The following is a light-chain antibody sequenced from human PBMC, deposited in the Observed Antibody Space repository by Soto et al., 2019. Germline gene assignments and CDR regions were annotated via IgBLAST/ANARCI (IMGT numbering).Light chain of an antibody. CDR2: AAS. J-gene: IGKJ3*01. V-gene: IGKV1-27*01. CDR1: QGISNY. CDR3: QKYNSASSWT. Sequence: DIQMTQSPSSLSASVGDRVTITCRASQGISNYLAWYQQKPGKVPKLLIYAASTLQSGVPSRFSGSGSGTDFTLTISSLQPEDVATYYCQKYNSASSWTFGPGTKVDIK.